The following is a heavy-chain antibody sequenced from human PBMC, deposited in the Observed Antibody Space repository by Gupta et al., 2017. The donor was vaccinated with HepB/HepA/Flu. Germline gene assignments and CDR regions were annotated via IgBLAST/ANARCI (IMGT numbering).Heavy chain of an antibody. CDR2: IIPIIGIA. V-gene: IGHV1-69*04. CDR1: EGTFITYA. J-gene: IGHJ6*02. D-gene: IGHD2-2*01. CDR3: ATLCSSTSGYYVYYYYGMDV. Sequence: QAQLLQSGAGVKKHGSSVKVSCMASEGTFITYAISWVRPAPAQGLECMGRIIPIIGIANCEQKFQGRLAITADTSTSTAYMELSRLRSEATAVYYCATLCSSTSGYYVYYYYGMDVWGQGTTVTVSS.